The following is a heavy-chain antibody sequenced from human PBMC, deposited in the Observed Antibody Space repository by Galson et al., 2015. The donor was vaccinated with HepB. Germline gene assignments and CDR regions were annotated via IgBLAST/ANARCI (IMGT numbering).Heavy chain of an antibody. CDR2: IIPILGIA. Sequence: SVKVSCKASGGTFSSYAISWVRQAPGQGLEWMGRIIPILGIANYAQKFQGRVTITADKSTSTAYMELSSLRSEDTAVYYCARAGVAAAHGHMDVWGRGTTVTVSS. D-gene: IGHD2-2*01. CDR1: GGTFSSYA. J-gene: IGHJ6*03. V-gene: IGHV1-69*04. CDR3: ARAGVAAAHGHMDV.